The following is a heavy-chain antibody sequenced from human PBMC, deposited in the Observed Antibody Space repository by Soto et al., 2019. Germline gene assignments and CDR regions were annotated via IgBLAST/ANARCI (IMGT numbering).Heavy chain of an antibody. D-gene: IGHD1-26*01. V-gene: IGHV4-4*07. CDR2: IYTSGST. Sequence: SETLSLTCNVSGDSIYTYYWSWIRQPAGKGLEWIGLIYTSGSTNYNPSLKSRVTMSVDTSKNQFSLKLSSVTAADTAVYYCARGAVGATIVGKNKDRHNWFDPWGQGTLVTVSS. CDR3: ARGAVGATIVGKNKDRHNWFDP. CDR1: GDSIYTYY. J-gene: IGHJ5*02.